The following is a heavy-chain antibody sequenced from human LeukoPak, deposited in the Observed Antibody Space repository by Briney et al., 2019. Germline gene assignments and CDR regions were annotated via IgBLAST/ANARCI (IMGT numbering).Heavy chain of an antibody. J-gene: IGHJ6*03. CDR3: ARLQLYYYYYMDV. CDR2: INHSGST. Sequence: PSETLSLTCAVYGGSFSGYYWSWIRQPPGKGLEWIGEINHSGSTNYNPSLKSRVTISVDTSKNQFSLKLSSVIAADTAVYYCARLQLYYYYYMDVWGKGTTVTVSS. D-gene: IGHD5-24*01. CDR1: GGSFSGYY. V-gene: IGHV4-34*01.